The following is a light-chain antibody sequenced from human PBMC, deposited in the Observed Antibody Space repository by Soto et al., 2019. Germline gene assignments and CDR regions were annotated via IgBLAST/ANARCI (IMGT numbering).Light chain of an antibody. V-gene: IGKV1-12*01. Sequence: DIQMTQSPSSVSASVGDRVTITGRARLGISSWLAWYQQKPGKAPKLLIYAASSLQSCVPSRLSGSGSDTGFTLTISSLKPEDFVTYDSQHANSFPITFGPGTKVDIK. CDR1: LGISSW. J-gene: IGKJ3*01. CDR2: AAS. CDR3: QHANSFPIT.